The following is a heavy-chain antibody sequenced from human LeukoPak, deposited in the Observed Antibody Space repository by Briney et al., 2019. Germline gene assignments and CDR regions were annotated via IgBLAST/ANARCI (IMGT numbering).Heavy chain of an antibody. V-gene: IGHV3-23*01. CDR3: AKRPRDTSGYYLGAFDI. Sequence: LSGGSLRLSCAASGFTFSNYAMTWVRQAPGKGLEWVSGISASGGTTYYADSVKGRFTISRDNSRNTLYLQINSLRAEDTAVYYCAKRPRDTSGYYLGAFDIWGQGTMVTISS. D-gene: IGHD3-22*01. J-gene: IGHJ3*02. CDR1: GFTFSNYA. CDR2: ISASGGTT.